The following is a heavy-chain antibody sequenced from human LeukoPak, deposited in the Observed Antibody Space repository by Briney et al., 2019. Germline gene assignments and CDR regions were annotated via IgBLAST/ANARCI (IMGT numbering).Heavy chain of an antibody. D-gene: IGHD2-21*02. CDR2: IYYSGST. J-gene: IGHJ4*02. Sequence: SETLSLTCAVYGGSFSGYYWSWIRQPPGKGLEWIGYIYYSGSTNYNPSLKSRVTISVDTSKNQFSLKLSSVTAADTAVYYCARAVVTAIPDYWGQGTLVTVSS. V-gene: IGHV4-59*01. CDR1: GGSFSGYY. CDR3: ARAVVTAIPDY.